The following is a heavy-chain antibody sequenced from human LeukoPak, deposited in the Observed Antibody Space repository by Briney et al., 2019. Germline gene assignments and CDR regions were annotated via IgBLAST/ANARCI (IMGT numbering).Heavy chain of an antibody. CDR1: GGSFSGYY. Sequence: SETLSLTCAVYGGSFSGYYWSWIRQPPGKGLEWIGEINHSGSTNYNPSLKSRVTISVDTSKNQFSLKLSSVTAADTAVYYCAAAAGTPYFDYWGQGTLVTVSS. V-gene: IGHV4-34*01. J-gene: IGHJ4*02. CDR2: INHSGST. D-gene: IGHD6-13*01. CDR3: AAAAGTPYFDY.